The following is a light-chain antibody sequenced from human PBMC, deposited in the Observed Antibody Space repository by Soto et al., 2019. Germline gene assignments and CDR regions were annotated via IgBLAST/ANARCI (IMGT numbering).Light chain of an antibody. V-gene: IGKV4-1*01. Sequence: DIVMTQSPDSLAVSLGERATINCKSRQSVLYSSNNKNYLAWYQQKPGQPPKLLIYWASTRESGVPDRFSGSGSGTDFTLTISSLQAEDVAVYYCQQYYSTPYTFGQVTKLEIK. J-gene: IGKJ2*01. CDR3: QQYYSTPYT. CDR2: WAS. CDR1: QSVLYSSNNKNY.